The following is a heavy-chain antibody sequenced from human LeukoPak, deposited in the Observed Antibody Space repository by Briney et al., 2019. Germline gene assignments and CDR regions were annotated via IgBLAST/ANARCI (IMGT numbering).Heavy chain of an antibody. V-gene: IGHV3-23*01. Sequence: PGGSLRLSCAASGFTFSSYAMSWVRQAPGKGLEWVSAISGSGGSTYYADSVKGRSTISRDNSKNTLYLQMNSLRAEDTAVYYCAKCWSGYSPLYDFWSGYSTFFDYWGQGALVTVSS. J-gene: IGHJ4*02. CDR3: AKCWSGYSPLYDFWSGYSTFFDY. CDR1: GFTFSSYA. D-gene: IGHD3-3*01. CDR2: ISGSGGST.